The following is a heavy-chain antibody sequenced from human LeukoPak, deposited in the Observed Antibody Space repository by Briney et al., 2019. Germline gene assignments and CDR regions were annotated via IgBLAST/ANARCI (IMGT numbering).Heavy chain of an antibody. CDR3: ARDQYDTWSRRGNFDS. CDR1: GFTFGKYW. CDR2: IKLDGSEK. D-gene: IGHD3-3*01. V-gene: IGHV3-7*03. Sequence: GGSPRLSCVASGFTFGKYWMSWVRQAPGKGLEWVANIKLDGSEKNYVDSVKGRFTISRDNTKNSLYLQMNSLRVEDTAVFYCARDQYDTWSRRGNFDSWGQGTLVIVSS. J-gene: IGHJ4*02.